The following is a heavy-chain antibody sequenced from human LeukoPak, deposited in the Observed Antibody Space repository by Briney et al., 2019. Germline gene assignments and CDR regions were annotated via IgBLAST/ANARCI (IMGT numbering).Heavy chain of an antibody. CDR2: IYSGGST. CDR3: ARGTVTMVEY. J-gene: IGHJ4*02. V-gene: IGHV3-66*01. Sequence: GGSLRLSCAASVFTVSSNYMSWVRQAPGRGLECVSVIYSGGSTYYADSVKGRFTISRDNSKNTLFLQMNSLRAGDTAVYYCARGTVTMVEYWGQGTLVTVSS. D-gene: IGHD3-10*01. CDR1: VFTVSSNY.